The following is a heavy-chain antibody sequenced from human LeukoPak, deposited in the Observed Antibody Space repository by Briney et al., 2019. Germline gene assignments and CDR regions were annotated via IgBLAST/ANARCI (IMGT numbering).Heavy chain of an antibody. CDR2: IGAFNGNT. CDR1: GYTFSSYG. CDR3: ARHEDPGATTIFDY. Sequence: ASVKVSCKASGYTFSSYGIIWVRQAPGQGLECMGWIGAFNGNTNSAQKFQGRVTMTTDTSTSTAYMELRSLRSDDTAVYYCARHEDPGATTIFDYWGQGTLVTVSS. D-gene: IGHD1-26*01. J-gene: IGHJ4*02. V-gene: IGHV1-18*01.